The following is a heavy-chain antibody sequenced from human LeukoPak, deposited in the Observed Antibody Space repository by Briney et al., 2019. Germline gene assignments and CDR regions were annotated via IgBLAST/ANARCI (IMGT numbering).Heavy chain of an antibody. Sequence: GGSLRLSCVASGFTFSGSAMHWVRQASGKGLEWVGRIRSKANSYATAYAASVKGRFTISRDDSKNTAYLQMNSLKTEDTAVYYCTSPHYYDSSGRGGYWGQGTLVTVSS. CDR3: TSPHYYDSSGRGGY. D-gene: IGHD3-22*01. V-gene: IGHV3-73*01. J-gene: IGHJ4*02. CDR2: IRSKANSYAT. CDR1: GFTFSGSA.